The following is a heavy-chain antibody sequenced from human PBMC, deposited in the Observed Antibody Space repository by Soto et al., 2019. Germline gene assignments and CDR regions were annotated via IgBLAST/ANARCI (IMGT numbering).Heavy chain of an antibody. V-gene: IGHV1-69*13. Sequence: ASVKVSCKASGGTFSSYAISWVLQAPGQGLEWMGGIIPIFGTANYAQKFQGRVTITADESTSTAYMELSSLRSEDTAVYYCARSIVVVTALDYWGQGTLVTVSS. D-gene: IGHD2-21*02. J-gene: IGHJ4*02. CDR3: ARSIVVVTALDY. CDR2: IIPIFGTA. CDR1: GGTFSSYA.